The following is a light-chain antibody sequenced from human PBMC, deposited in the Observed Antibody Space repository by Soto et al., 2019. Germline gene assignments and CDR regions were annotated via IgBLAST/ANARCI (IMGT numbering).Light chain of an antibody. CDR2: GAS. Sequence: EIVLTQSPGTLSLSPGERATLSCRASQSVSSSYLAWYQQKPGQAPRLLIYGASSRATGIPDRFSGSGPGTDFTLTISSLEPEDFAVYYCQQYSSSPYTFGQGTKLEIK. J-gene: IGKJ2*01. CDR1: QSVSSSY. CDR3: QQYSSSPYT. V-gene: IGKV3-20*01.